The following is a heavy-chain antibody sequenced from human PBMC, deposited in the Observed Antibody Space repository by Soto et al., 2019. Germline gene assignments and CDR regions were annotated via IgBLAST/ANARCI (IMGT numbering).Heavy chain of an antibody. Sequence: GQSQKIACEGSGYSFTNYWITWVRQEPGKGLEWMGSIDPGDSHTKYSPSCQGHVTISADKSINTAYLQWSSLKASDTAMYYCARPQLFCDSGVYDDLFLGFWGRGTLVTVSS. CDR2: IDPGDSHT. D-gene: IGHD3-3*01. V-gene: IGHV5-10-1*01. CDR1: GYSFTNYW. CDR3: ARPQLFCDSGVYDDLFLGF. J-gene: IGHJ2*01.